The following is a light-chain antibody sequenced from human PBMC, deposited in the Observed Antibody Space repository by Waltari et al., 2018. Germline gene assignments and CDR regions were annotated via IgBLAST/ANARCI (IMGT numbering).Light chain of an antibody. CDR1: QTISDY. Sequence: DIQMTQSPPSLAAFVGDRVVITCRASQTISDYLNWYQQKPGKAPKLLIYAASSLQTGVPSRFSGSGSGTECTLTINGLQPEEIATYYCQQSYSTWTFGQETKWELK. CDR3: QQSYSTWT. CDR2: AAS. J-gene: IGKJ1*01. V-gene: IGKV1-39*01.